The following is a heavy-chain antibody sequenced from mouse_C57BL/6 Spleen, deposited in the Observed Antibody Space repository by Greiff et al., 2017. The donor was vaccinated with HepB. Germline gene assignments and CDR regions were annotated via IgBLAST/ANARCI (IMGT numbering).Heavy chain of an antibody. CDR1: GYAFSSSW. CDR2: IYPGDGDT. V-gene: IGHV1-82*01. CDR3: ARSTMVTPRDYYAMDY. J-gene: IGHJ4*01. Sequence: VQLQQSGPELVKPGASVKISCKASGYAFSSSWMNWVKQRPGKGLEWIGRIYPGDGDTNYNGKFKGKATLTADKSSSTAYMQLSSLTSEDSAVYFCARSTMVTPRDYYAMDYWGQGTSVTVSS. D-gene: IGHD2-1*01.